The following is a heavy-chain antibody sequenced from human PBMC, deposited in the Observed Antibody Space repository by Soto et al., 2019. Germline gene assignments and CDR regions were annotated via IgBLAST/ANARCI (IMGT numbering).Heavy chain of an antibody. J-gene: IGHJ4*02. CDR3: ASSAVAGYEFDY. D-gene: IGHD6-19*01. Sequence: QVQLQQWGAGLLKPSETLSLTCAVYGGSFSGYYWSWIRQPPGKGLEWIGEINHSGSTNYNPSLKSRVTISVDTSMNQCSLKLSSVTAADTAVYYCASSAVAGYEFDYWGQGTLVTVSS. V-gene: IGHV4-34*01. CDR2: INHSGST. CDR1: GGSFSGYY.